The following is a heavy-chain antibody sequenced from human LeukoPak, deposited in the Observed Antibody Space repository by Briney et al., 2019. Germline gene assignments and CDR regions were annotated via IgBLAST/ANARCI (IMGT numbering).Heavy chain of an antibody. V-gene: IGHV1-2*02. CDR3: ASEAYCSGGRCSVQSVAF. CDR1: GYTFTSYY. Sequence: ASVKVSCKASGYTFTSYYMLWVRQAPGQGLEWMGWIDSKNGDTKYAQKFQSRLTITRDTSIGIAYMELRSLISDDTAVYYRASEAYCSGGRCSVQSVAFWGQGTPVTVSS. J-gene: IGHJ4*02. D-gene: IGHD2-15*01. CDR2: IDSKNGDT.